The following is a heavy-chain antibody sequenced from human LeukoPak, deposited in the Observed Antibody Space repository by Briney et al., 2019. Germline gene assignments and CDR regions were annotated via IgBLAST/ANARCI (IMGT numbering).Heavy chain of an antibody. CDR1: GFTVSDNY. CDR2: VYSGDNT. V-gene: IGHV3-53*01. D-gene: IGHD2-8*02. CDR3: ARDRQPGTSASRFDY. J-gene: IGHJ4*02. Sequence: EGSLRLSCAASGFTVSDNYMGWVRQAPGKGLEWVSVVYSGDNTFYADFVKGRFTISRDNSKNTSYLQMNSLRGEDTAVYYCARDRQPGTSASRFDYWGQGTLVTVSS.